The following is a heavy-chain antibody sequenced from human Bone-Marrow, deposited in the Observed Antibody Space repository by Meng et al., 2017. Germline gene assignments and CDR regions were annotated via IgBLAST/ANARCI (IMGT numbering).Heavy chain of an antibody. CDR3: ARGGYSGYDYFLCAFDI. D-gene: IGHD5-12*01. Sequence: GESLKISCAASGFTFSSYEMNWVRQAPGKGLEWVSYISSSGSTIYYADSVKGRFTISRDNAKNTLYQQMNSLRAEDTAVYYCARGGYSGYDYFLCAFDIWGQGTMVTVSS. CDR1: GFTFSSYE. CDR2: ISSSGSTI. J-gene: IGHJ3*02. V-gene: IGHV3-48*03.